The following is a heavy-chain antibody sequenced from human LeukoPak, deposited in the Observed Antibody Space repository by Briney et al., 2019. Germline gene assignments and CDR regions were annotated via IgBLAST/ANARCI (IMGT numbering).Heavy chain of an antibody. D-gene: IGHD3-10*01. CDR3: ARVKSTMVRGEIYYFDY. Sequence: ASVKVSCKASGYTFTSYGISWVRQAPGQGLEWMGWISAYNGNTNYAQKLQGRVTMTTDTSTSTAYMELRSLRSDDTAVYYCARVKSTMVRGEIYYFDYWGQGTLVTVSS. CDR2: ISAYNGNT. CDR1: GYTFTSYG. J-gene: IGHJ4*02. V-gene: IGHV1-18*01.